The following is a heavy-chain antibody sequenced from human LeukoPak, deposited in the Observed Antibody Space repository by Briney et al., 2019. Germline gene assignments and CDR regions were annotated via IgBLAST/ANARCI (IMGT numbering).Heavy chain of an antibody. D-gene: IGHD3-22*01. V-gene: IGHV3-7*03. CDR1: GFTVSSNY. Sequence: GGSLRLSCAASGFTVSSNYMSWVRQAPGKGLEWVANIKQDGSEKYYVDSVKGRFTISRDNAKNSLYLQMNSLRAEDTAVYYCARDYLDYYDSSGYYYPWGQGTLVTVSS. CDR3: ARDYLDYYDSSGYYYP. CDR2: IKQDGSEK. J-gene: IGHJ4*02.